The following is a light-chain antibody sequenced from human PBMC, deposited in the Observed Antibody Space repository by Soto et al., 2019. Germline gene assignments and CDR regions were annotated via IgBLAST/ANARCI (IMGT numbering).Light chain of an antibody. Sequence: EIVMTQSPATLSVSPGERATLSCRASQSVGSNLAWYQQKPGQAPSLLISGASTRATGIPARFSGSGYGTEFTLTISSLQSEDFAVYYCQQYIDWPETFGQGTKVEIK. CDR2: GAS. V-gene: IGKV3D-15*01. CDR3: QQYIDWPET. J-gene: IGKJ2*01. CDR1: QSVGSN.